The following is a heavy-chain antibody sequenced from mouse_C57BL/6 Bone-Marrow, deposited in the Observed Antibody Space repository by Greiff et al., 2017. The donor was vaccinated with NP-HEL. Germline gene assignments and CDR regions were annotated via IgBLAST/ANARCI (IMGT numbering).Heavy chain of an antibody. J-gene: IGHJ2*01. CDR2: IYPRSGNT. V-gene: IGHV1-81*01. Sequence: QVQLQQSGAELARPGASVKLSCKASGYTFTSYGISWVKQRTGQGLEWIGEIYPRSGNTYYNEKFKGKATLTADKSSSTVYMELRSLTSEDAAVYLCARTGTPFFDSWGQGTTLTVSS. CDR1: GYTFTSYG. D-gene: IGHD4-1*01. CDR3: ARTGTPFFDS.